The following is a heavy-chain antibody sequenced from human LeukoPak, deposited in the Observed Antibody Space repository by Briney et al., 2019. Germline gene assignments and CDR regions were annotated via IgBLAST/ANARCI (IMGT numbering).Heavy chain of an antibody. CDR2: IYYSGST. CDR1: GGSISSYY. CDR3: ARGTGLGSSGYYDYYGMDV. J-gene: IGHJ6*02. Sequence: SETLSLTCTVSGGSISSYYWSWIRQPPGKGLEWIGYIYYSGSTNYNPSLKSRVTISVDRSKNQFSLKLSSVTAADTAVYYCARGTGLGSSGYYDYYGMDVWGQGTTVTVSS. D-gene: IGHD3-22*01. V-gene: IGHV4-59*12.